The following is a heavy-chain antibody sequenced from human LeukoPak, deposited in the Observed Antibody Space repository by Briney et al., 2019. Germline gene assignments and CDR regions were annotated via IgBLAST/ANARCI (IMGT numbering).Heavy chain of an antibody. Sequence: PSETLSLICAVYGGSFSGYYWSWIRQPPGKGLEWIGEINQSGSTNYNPSLKSRVTISVDTSKNRFSLKLSSVTAADTAVYYCARGRSSGWYGYWGQGTLVTVSS. D-gene: IGHD6-19*01. J-gene: IGHJ4*02. CDR2: INQSGST. CDR1: GGSFSGYY. CDR3: ARGRSSGWYGY. V-gene: IGHV4-34*01.